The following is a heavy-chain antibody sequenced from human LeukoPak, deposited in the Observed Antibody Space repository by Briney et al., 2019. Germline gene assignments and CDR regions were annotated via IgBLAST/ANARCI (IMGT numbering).Heavy chain of an antibody. V-gene: IGHV4-59*02. CDR2: IYYSGST. Sequence: PSETLSLTCSVSGGSVSSYYWSWIRQPPGKGLEYIGYIYYSGSTNYNPSLKSRVTISVDTSNDQFSLNLTSVTAADTAVYYCARLKCISTTCPSRYVMDVWGQGTTVTVSS. J-gene: IGHJ6*02. CDR3: ARLKCISTTCPSRYVMDV. CDR1: GGSVSSYY. D-gene: IGHD2-2*01.